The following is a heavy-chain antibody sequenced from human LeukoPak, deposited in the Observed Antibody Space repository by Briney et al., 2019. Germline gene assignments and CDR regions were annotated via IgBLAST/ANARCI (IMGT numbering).Heavy chain of an antibody. J-gene: IGHJ6*03. D-gene: IGHD5-12*01. Sequence: GGSLRLSCAASGFSFSTYNMNWVRQAPGKALEWVSSITNSGREIYNVDPMKGRFTISKDTDEKSLYLQMDSLRAEDTAVYYCARDPYNGADGNYYYDDMDAWGEGTTVTVS. V-gene: IGHV3-21*01. CDR1: GFSFSTYN. CDR2: ITNSGREI. CDR3: ARDPYNGADGNYYYDDMDA.